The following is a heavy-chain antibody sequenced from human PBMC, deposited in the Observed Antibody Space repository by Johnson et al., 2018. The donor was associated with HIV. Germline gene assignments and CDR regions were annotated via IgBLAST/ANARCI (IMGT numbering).Heavy chain of an antibody. CDR1: GFTFSSYD. D-gene: IGHD2-15*01. Sequence: QETLVESGGGLVQPGRSLRLSCAASGFTFSSYDMHWVRQAPGKGLEWVAVISYDGSNKYYADSVKGRFTISRDNSKNTLYLQMNSLRAEDTAVYYCARVARHDGWWFDAFDIWGQGTMVTVSS. CDR2: ISYDGSNK. V-gene: IGHV3-30*04. CDR3: ARVARHDGWWFDAFDI. J-gene: IGHJ3*02.